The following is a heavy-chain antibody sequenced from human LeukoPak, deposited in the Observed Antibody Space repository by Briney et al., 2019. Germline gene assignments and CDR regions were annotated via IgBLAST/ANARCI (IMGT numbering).Heavy chain of an antibody. CDR3: ARHVGHSSPYPH. D-gene: IGHD6-13*01. CDR1: GGSISNYY. Sequence: SETLSLTCTVSGGSISNYYWSWIRQPPGKGLECIGYIYYSGTTNYNPSLKSLFTISVDTSKNQFSLKLSSVTAADTAVYYCARHVGHSSPYPHWGQGTLVTVSS. J-gene: IGHJ1*01. V-gene: IGHV4-59*08. CDR2: IYYSGTT.